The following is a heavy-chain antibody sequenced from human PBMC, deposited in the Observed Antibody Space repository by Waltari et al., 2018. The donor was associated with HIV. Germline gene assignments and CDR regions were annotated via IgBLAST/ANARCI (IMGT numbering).Heavy chain of an antibody. CDR3: ARDGVVPAASSFDY. CDR1: GYTFTGYY. Sequence: QVQLVQSGAEVKKPGASVKVSCKASGYTFTGYYMHWVRQAPGQGLEWMGRINPISGGTNYAQKFQGRVTMTRDTSISSAYMELSRLRSDDTAVYYCARDGVVPAASSFDYWGQGTLVTVSS. J-gene: IGHJ4*02. D-gene: IGHD2-2*01. V-gene: IGHV1-2*06. CDR2: INPISGGT.